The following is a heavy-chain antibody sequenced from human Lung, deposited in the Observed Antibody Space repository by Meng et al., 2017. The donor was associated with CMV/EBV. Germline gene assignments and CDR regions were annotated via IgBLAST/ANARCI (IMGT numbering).Heavy chain of an antibody. Sequence: GTVFSTFAISWLRHAPGQGLEWMGGVVPLFGTANYAQKLQGRVTITADASTTTAYMELRSLKSEDTAIYFCARDVPRAGGAGSQFDFWGQGTLVTVSS. CDR3: ARDVPRAGGAGSQFDF. D-gene: IGHD6-13*01. V-gene: IGHV1-69*01. CDR2: VVPLFGTA. J-gene: IGHJ4*02. CDR1: GTVFSTFA.